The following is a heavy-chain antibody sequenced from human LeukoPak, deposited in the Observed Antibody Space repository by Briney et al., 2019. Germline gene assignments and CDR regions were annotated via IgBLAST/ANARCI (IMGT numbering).Heavy chain of an antibody. J-gene: IGHJ4*02. Sequence: GGSLRLSCAASGFTFSDYYMSWIRQAPGKGLEWVSYISSSDSTIYYADSVKGRFTISRDNAKNSLYLQMDSLRAEDTAVYYCARQQWLVSDFDYWGQGTLVTVSS. CDR2: ISSSDSTI. CDR1: GFTFSDYY. CDR3: ARQQWLVSDFDY. V-gene: IGHV3-11*04. D-gene: IGHD6-19*01.